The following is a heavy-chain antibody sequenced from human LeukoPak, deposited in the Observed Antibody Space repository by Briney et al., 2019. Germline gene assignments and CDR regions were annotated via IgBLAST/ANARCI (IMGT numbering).Heavy chain of an antibody. CDR3: ARDPSARYSSSWYFDY. D-gene: IGHD6-13*01. CDR1: GGAFSSYA. CDR2: IIPIFGTA. J-gene: IGHJ4*02. Sequence: ASVKVSCKASGGAFSSYAISWVRQAPGQGLEWMGGIIPIFGTANYAQKFQGRVTITADKSTSTAYMELSSLRSEDTAVYYCARDPSARYSSSWYFDYWGQGTLVTVSS. V-gene: IGHV1-69*06.